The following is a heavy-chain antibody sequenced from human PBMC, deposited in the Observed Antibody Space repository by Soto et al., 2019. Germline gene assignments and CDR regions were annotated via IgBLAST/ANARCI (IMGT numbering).Heavy chain of an antibody. V-gene: IGHV3-48*02. CDR1: GFTFSDYA. Sequence: EVQVVESGGGLVQPGGSLRLSCAASGFTFSDYAMNWVRQAPGKGLEYISSITGGGDTMYYADSVKGRFTISRDNAKNSLFLQMSSLRDEDTAVYYCARESSWSHHAAFDIWGQGTMLTVSS. CDR2: ITGGGDTM. J-gene: IGHJ3*02. D-gene: IGHD1-1*01. CDR3: ARESSWSHHAAFDI.